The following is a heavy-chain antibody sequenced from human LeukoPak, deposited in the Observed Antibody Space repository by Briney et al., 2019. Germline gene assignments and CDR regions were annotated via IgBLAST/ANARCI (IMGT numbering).Heavy chain of an antibody. J-gene: IGHJ4*02. CDR1: GYSFTSYW. CDR3: ARGGNSGGPFDY. V-gene: IGHV5-51*01. D-gene: IGHD4-23*01. Sequence: GESMKISCTGSGYSFTSYWIGWVRHMPGKGQEWRGIIFPGDSDTRYSPSFQGQVTISAAKSISTAYLQWSSLKASDTAMYCCARGGNSGGPFDYWGQGTLVTVSS. CDR2: IFPGDSDT.